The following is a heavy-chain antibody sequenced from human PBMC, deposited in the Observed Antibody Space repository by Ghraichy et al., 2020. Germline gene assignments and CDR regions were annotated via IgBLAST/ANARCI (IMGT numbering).Heavy chain of an antibody. J-gene: IGHJ4*02. CDR1: GFTFSSYA. CDR2: ICGSASAGST. Sequence: GGSLRLSCAASGFTFSSYAMAWVRQAPGKGLEWVSAICGSASAGSTFYADSVKGRFSISRDNSKNTLYLQMNSLRAEDTAVYYCAKNENRGGTYYSPADSWGQGTLVTVSS. V-gene: IGHV3-23*01. CDR3: AKNENRGGTYYSPADS. D-gene: IGHD2-15*01.